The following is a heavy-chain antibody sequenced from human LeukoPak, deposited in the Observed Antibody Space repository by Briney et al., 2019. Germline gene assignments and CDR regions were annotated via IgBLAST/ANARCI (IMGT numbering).Heavy chain of an antibody. V-gene: IGHV4-59*11. CDR3: ARVGCSSTSCYDY. Sequence: SETLSLTCTVSGDSISSRNWGWIRQPPGKGLEWIGYIYYSGSPTYNPSLKSRVTISVDTSKNQFSLKLSSVTAADTAVYYCARVGCSSTSCYDYWGQGTLVTVSS. J-gene: IGHJ4*02. CDR1: GDSISSRN. CDR2: IYYSGSP. D-gene: IGHD2-2*01.